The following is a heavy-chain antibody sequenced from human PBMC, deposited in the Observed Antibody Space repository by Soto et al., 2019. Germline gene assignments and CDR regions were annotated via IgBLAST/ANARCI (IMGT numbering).Heavy chain of an antibody. CDR1: GFTFNNYW. D-gene: IGHD2-2*01. J-gene: IGHJ4*02. V-gene: IGHV3-7*04. CDR3: ARELGYCSSSSCWSDD. Sequence: EVQLVESGGGLVQPGRSLRLSCAASGFTFNNYWMTWVRQAPGKGLEWVANIKQDGSETYYVDSVEGRFTISRDNAKNSVYLQMNSRRVEDTAVSYCARELGYCSSSSCWSDDWGQGTLVTVSS. CDR2: IKQDGSET.